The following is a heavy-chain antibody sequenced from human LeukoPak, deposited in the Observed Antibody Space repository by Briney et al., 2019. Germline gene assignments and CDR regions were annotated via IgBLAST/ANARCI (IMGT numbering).Heavy chain of an antibody. J-gene: IGHJ4*02. V-gene: IGHV3-48*01. D-gene: IGHD4-17*01. CDR2: ITGYSSTI. CDR1: GFTFSHYP. Sequence: GGSLRLSCTASGFTFSHYPFHWIRQAPGKGLEWISYITGYSSTIYYADSLKGRFTVSRDNAKSSLYLQMNSLRADGTAVYYCARVQGDFGDYVIDYWGQGTLVTASS. CDR3: ARVQGDFGDYVIDY.